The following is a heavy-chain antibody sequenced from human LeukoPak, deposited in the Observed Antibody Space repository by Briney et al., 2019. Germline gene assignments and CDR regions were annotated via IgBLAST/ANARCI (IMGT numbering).Heavy chain of an antibody. V-gene: IGHV4-59*01. CDR1: GGSISSYY. CDR2: IYYSGRT. J-gene: IGHJ4*02. CDR3: ARISLTGYAPISGYFDY. Sequence: SETLSLTCSVSGGSISSYYWSWIRQPPGKGLEWVGYIYYSGRTSYNPSLKSRVTISVDTSKNQFSLRLSSVTAADTAVYYCARISLTGYAPISGYFDYWGRGTLVTVSS. D-gene: IGHD3-9*01.